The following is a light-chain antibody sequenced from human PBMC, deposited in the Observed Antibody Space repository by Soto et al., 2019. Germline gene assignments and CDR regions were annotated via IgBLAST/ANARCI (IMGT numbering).Light chain of an antibody. J-gene: IGKJ4*01. CDR1: QSVFSNY. CDR3: RNYHHSSPLT. CDR2: AAS. V-gene: IGKV3-20*01. Sequence: EIVLTQSPGTLSLSPGEGATLSCRASQSVFSNYLAWYQHKPGQAPRLLIYAASAMAPVIPVRFSGSGSGTDFTLAHRRLEPEAVAVYLCRNYHHSSPLTFGGGTKVEIK.